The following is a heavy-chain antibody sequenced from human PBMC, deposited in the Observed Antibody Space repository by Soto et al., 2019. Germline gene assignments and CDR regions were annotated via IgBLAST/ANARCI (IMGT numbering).Heavy chain of an antibody. Sequence: QVQLVQSGAEVKKPGASVKVSCKASGYTFSGSVMHWVRQAPGQGLEWMGWINADNGNTKYSQKFQGRVTMTWDTSASTAYMELSSLRSEDTGIYYCSSEIDATTATSLDYLGQGTLVTVSS. J-gene: IGHJ4*02. D-gene: IGHD4-17*01. CDR2: INADNGNT. CDR3: SSEIDATTATSLDY. CDR1: GYTFSGSV. V-gene: IGHV1-3*01.